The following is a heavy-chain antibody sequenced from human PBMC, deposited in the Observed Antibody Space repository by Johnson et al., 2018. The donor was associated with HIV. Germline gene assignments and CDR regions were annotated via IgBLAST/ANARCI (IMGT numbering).Heavy chain of an antibody. V-gene: IGHV3-7*05. CDR1: GFTFSNYW. CDR3: ARDRRGATIDDAFDI. D-gene: IGHD1-26*01. CDR2: INQDGSEK. Sequence: EVQLVESGGGLVQPGGSLIVSCAASGFTFSNYWMSWVRQAPGKGLEWVANINQDGSEKYYVGSLEGRFTISRDNAKTSVYLQMNSLRAEDTAVYYCARDRRGATIDDAFDIWGQGTMVTVSS. J-gene: IGHJ3*02.